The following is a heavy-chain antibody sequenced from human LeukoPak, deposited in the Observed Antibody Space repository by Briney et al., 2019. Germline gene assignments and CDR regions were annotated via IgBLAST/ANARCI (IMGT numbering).Heavy chain of an antibody. J-gene: IGHJ4*02. CDR1: GDTFSSYA. CDR2: IIPIFGTA. D-gene: IGHD3-9*01. CDR3: ARVTSDDILTGSLYY. V-gene: IGHV1-69*06. Sequence: GASVKVSCKASGDTFSSYAISWVRQAPGQGLEWMGGIIPIFGTANYAQKFQGRVTITADKSTSTAYMGLSSLRSEDTAVYYCARVTSDDILTGSLYYWGQGTLVTVSS.